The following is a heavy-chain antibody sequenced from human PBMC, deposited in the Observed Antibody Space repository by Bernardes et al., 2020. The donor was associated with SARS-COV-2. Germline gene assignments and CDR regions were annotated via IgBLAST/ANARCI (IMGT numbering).Heavy chain of an antibody. D-gene: IGHD6-19*01. V-gene: IGHV1-8*01. CDR3: ARGHIAVAGTDYYGMDV. Sequence: ASVKVSCKASGYTFTSYDINWVRQATGQGLEWMGWMNPNSGNTGYAQKFQGRVTMTRNTSISTAYMELSSLRSEDTAVYYCARGHIAVAGTDYYGMDVWGQGTTVTGSS. J-gene: IGHJ6*02. CDR1: GYTFTSYD. CDR2: MNPNSGNT.